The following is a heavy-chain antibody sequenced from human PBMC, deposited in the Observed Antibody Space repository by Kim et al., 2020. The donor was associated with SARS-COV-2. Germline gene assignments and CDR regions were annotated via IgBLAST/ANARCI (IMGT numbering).Heavy chain of an antibody. J-gene: IGHJ4*02. CDR3: ARGTQGGH. Sequence: GGSLRLSCAASGFTFSSSWLNWVRQTPGKGLEWVANINQDGSEKYYVDSVKGRFAIARDNVRDSVYLQMDSLRAEDTAVYYCARGTQGGHRGQGTLVTVS. V-gene: IGHV3-7*01. CDR2: INQDGSEK. D-gene: IGHD3-16*01. CDR1: GFTFSSSW.